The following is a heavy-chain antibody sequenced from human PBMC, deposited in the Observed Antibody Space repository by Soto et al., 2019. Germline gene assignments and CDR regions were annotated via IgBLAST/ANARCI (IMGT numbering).Heavy chain of an antibody. CDR1: GFTFSSYW. D-gene: IGHD6-13*01. J-gene: IGHJ6*02. V-gene: IGHV3-74*01. Sequence: EVQLVESGGGLVQPGGSLRLSCAASGFTFSSYWMHWVRQAPGKGLVWVSRINSDGSSTSYADSVKGRFTISRDNAKNTLYLQMNSLRAEDTAVYYCAMMDASSSWFFYYGMDVWGQGTTVTVSS. CDR2: INSDGSST. CDR3: AMMDASSSWFFYYGMDV.